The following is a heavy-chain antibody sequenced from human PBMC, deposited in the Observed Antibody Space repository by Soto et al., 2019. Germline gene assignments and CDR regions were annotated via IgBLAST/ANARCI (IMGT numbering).Heavy chain of an antibody. CDR2: INTNTGNP. D-gene: IGHD6-19*01. J-gene: IGHJ4*02. V-gene: IGHV7-4-1*01. Sequence: GASVKVSCKASGYTFTSYATNWVRQAPGQGLEWMGWINTNTGNPTYAQGFTGRFVFSLDTSVSTAYLQICSLKAEDTAVYYCARGYSSGWYGGDFDYWGQGTLVTVSS. CDR3: ARGYSSGWYGGDFDY. CDR1: GYTFTSYA.